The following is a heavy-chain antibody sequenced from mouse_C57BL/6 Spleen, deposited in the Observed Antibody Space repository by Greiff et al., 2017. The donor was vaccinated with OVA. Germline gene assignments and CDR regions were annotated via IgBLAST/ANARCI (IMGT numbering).Heavy chain of an antibody. CDR3: AKVKIYDCYYGYATDD. CDR2: IRNKANGYTT. Sequence: EVQLVESGGGLVQPGGSLSLSCAASGFTFTDYYMNWVRQPPGQGLEWLGFIRNKANGYTTEYSSSVKGRFTIYRVNSQSILYLQKNALRAEDSATYYCAKVKIYDCYYGYATDDWGQGTSVTVSS. D-gene: IGHD2-3*01. J-gene: IGHJ4*01. V-gene: IGHV7-3*03. CDR1: GFTFTDYY.